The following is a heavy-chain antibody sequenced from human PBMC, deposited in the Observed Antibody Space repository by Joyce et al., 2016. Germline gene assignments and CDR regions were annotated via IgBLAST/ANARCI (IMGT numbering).Heavy chain of an antibody. CDR1: GGSFNNYA. V-gene: IGHV1-69*09. J-gene: IGHJ5*02. CDR3: ARLEVGGRSNWFDP. CDR2: IIPLFGIV. Sequence: QVQLVQSGAEVKKPGTSVKVSCQVSGGSFNNYAINWVRQAPGQGLEWMGRIIPLFGIVKYAHKFQGRGTIIADTSTATSRMGLRSLRSEDTAVYYCARLEVGGRSNWFDPWGQGTLVTVSS. D-gene: IGHD2-15*01.